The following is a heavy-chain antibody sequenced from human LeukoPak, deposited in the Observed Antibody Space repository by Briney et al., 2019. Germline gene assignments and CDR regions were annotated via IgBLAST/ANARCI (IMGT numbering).Heavy chain of an antibody. CDR2: IYTSGST. V-gene: IGHV4-4*07. CDR3: ARQLGSNIAMDV. Sequence: PSETLSLTCTVSGGSVSSYYWTWIRQPAGKGPEWIGRIYTSGSTNNNPSLKSRVTMSLDTSKNQLSLKLRSVTAADTAVYYCARQLGSNIAMDVWGQGTTVTVSS. J-gene: IGHJ6*02. D-gene: IGHD1-1*01. CDR1: GGSVSSYY.